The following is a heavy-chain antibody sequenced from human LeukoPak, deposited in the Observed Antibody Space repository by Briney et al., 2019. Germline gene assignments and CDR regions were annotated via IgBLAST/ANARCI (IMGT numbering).Heavy chain of an antibody. J-gene: IGHJ6*02. CDR1: GFTFSSYA. Sequence: GSLRLSCAASGFTFSSYAMHWVRQAPGKGLEWVAVISYDGSNKYYADSVKGRFTISRDNSKNTLYLQMNSLRAEDTAVYYCARDSLIDSIDYYYGMDVWGQGTTVTVSS. D-gene: IGHD3-22*01. CDR3: ARDSLIDSIDYYYGMDV. V-gene: IGHV3-30*04. CDR2: ISYDGSNK.